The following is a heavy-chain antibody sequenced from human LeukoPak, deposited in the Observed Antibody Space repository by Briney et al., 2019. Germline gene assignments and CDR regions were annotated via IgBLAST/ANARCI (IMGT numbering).Heavy chain of an antibody. CDR3: ARDPRITMVRGVIRSPY. Sequence: GASVKVSCKASGYTFTGYYMHWVRQAPGQGLEWMGRINPNSGGTNYAQKFQGRVTMTRDTSISTAYMELSRLRSDDTAVYYYARDPRITMVRGVIRSPYWGQGTLVTVSS. V-gene: IGHV1-2*06. CDR1: GYTFTGYY. D-gene: IGHD3-10*01. J-gene: IGHJ4*02. CDR2: INPNSGGT.